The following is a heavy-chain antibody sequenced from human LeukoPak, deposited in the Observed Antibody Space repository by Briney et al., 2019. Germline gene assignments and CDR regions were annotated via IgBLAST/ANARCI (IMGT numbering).Heavy chain of an antibody. Sequence: GGSLRLSCAASGSTFSSYAMHWVRQAPGKGLEWVAVISYDGSNKYYADSVKGRFTISRDNSKNTLYLQMNSLRAEDTAVYYCARPTEKYSGSYPFDYWGQGTLATVSS. CDR2: ISYDGSNK. D-gene: IGHD1-26*01. CDR3: ARPTEKYSGSYPFDY. V-gene: IGHV3-30-3*01. J-gene: IGHJ4*02. CDR1: GSTFSSYA.